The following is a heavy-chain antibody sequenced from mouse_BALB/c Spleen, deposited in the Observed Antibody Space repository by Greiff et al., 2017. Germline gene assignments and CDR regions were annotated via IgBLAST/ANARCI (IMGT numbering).Heavy chain of an antibody. Sequence: EVQLVESGPGLVKPSQSLSLTCTVTGYSITSDYAWNWIRQFPGNKLEWMGYISYSGSTSYNPSLKSRISITRDTSKNQFFLQLNSVTTEDTATYYCAREGYPTGFYAMDYWGQGTSVTVSS. CDR2: ISYSGST. CDR3: AREGYPTGFYAMDY. D-gene: IGHD4-1*02. V-gene: IGHV3-2*02. CDR1: GYSITSDYA. J-gene: IGHJ4*01.